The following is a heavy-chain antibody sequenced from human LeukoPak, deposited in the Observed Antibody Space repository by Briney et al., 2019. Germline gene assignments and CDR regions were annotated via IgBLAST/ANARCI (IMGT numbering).Heavy chain of an antibody. CDR2: IYPDDSTT. Sequence: GESLKISCRGFGYAFYGYWIGWVRQMPGKSLEWMGIIYPDDSTTEYSPSFQGQVTMSVDKSMSIAYLQWSSLKASDTAMYYCARQIVVVVAATRYYYGMDVWGQGTTVTVSS. CDR3: ARQIVVVVAATRYYYGMDV. J-gene: IGHJ6*02. D-gene: IGHD2-15*01. V-gene: IGHV5-51*01. CDR1: GYAFYGYW.